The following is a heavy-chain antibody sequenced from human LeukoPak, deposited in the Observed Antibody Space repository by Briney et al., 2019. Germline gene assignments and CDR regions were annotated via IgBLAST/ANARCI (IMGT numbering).Heavy chain of an antibody. V-gene: IGHV1-18*01. CDR3: ARDARLLYDYVWGSYPNDPPFYFDY. CDR2: ISAYNGNT. D-gene: IGHD3-16*02. J-gene: IGHJ4*02. CDR1: GYTFTSYG. Sequence: GASVKVSCKASGYTFTSYGISWVRQAPGQGLEWMGWISAYNGNTNYAQKLQGRVTMTTDTSTSTAYMELRSLRSDDTAVYYCARDARLLYDYVWGSYPNDPPFYFDYWGQGTLVTVSS.